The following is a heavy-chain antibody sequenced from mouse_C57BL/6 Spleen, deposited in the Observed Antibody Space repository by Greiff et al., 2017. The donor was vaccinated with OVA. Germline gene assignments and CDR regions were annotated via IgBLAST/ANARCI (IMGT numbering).Heavy chain of an antibody. V-gene: IGHV1-12*01. CDR1: GYTFTSYS. D-gene: IGHD2-5*01. Sequence: QVQLKESGAELVRPGASVKLSCKASGYTFTSYSMHWVKQTPGQGLEWIGAIYPGNGDTYYNQKFKGKATLTEDKSSSTAYMQLSSLTSEDSAVYFGARRSNYDAMDYWGQGTSVTVSS. CDR3: ARRSNYDAMDY. J-gene: IGHJ4*01. CDR2: IYPGNGDT.